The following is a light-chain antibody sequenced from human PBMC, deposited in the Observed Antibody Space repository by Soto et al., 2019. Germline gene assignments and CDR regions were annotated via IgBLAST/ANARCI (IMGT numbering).Light chain of an antibody. CDR1: QGISNF. CDR2: AAS. J-gene: IGKJ2*01. CDR3: QHLNSYPPMYT. Sequence: IQLTQSPSSLSASVGDRVTITCRASQGISNFLAWYQQKPGKAPKLLIYAASSLKSGVPTRFSGSGSGTDFTLTISSMQPEDFATYYCQHLNSYPPMYTFGQGTKLEIK. V-gene: IGKV1-9*01.